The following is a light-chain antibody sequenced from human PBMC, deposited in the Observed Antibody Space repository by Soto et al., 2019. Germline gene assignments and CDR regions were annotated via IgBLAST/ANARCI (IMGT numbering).Light chain of an antibody. CDR3: QQYNNWHPYT. V-gene: IGKV3-15*01. CDR2: GAS. CDR1: QSVSSN. J-gene: IGKJ2*01. Sequence: EIVMTQSPATLSVSPGERATLSCRASQSVSSNLAWYQQKPGQAPRLLIYGASTRATGLPARFSGSRSGTEFTLTISSLQSEDFAVYYCQQYNNWHPYTFGQGTKLEIK.